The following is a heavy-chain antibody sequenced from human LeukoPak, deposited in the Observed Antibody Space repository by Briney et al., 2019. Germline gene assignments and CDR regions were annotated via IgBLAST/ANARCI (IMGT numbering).Heavy chain of an antibody. J-gene: IGHJ4*02. CDR2: IKEDGSEK. CDR1: GFTLSKYW. D-gene: IGHD3-16*01. Sequence: GGSLRLSRVDSGFTLSKYWMSWVRQAPGKGLEWVARIKEDGSEKYYVDSVKGRFTISRDNTKNSMYLQMNSLRAEDTAVYYCARNGLIGFDYWGQGTLVTVSS. CDR3: ARNGLIGFDY. V-gene: IGHV3-7*04.